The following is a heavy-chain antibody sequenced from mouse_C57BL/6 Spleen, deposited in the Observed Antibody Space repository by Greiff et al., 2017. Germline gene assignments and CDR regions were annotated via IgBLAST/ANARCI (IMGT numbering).Heavy chain of an antibody. J-gene: IGHJ2*01. V-gene: IGHV5-9-1*02. CDR2: ISSGGDYI. CDR3: TREGYYGSRGDFDY. CDR1: GFTFSSYA. Sequence: EVKVVESGEGLVKPGGSLKLSCAASGFTFSSYAMSWVRQTPEKRLEWVAYISSGGDYIYYADTVKGRFTISRDNARNTLYLQMSSLKSEDTAMYYCTREGYYGSRGDFDYWGQGTTLTVSS. D-gene: IGHD1-1*01.